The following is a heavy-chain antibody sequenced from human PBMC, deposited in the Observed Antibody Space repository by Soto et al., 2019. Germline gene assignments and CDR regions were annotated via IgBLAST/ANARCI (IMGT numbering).Heavy chain of an antibody. D-gene: IGHD3-10*01. CDR2: IKSASAGETT. CDR3: LGSWLDP. Sequence: RSRLLSGLATGLILLNDVLSSVRQAPGKGLEWVGRIKSASAGETTDYAAPVTGRFTVSRDDSKNTVYLKMNSLKIEDKAVSYCLGSWLDPWGQGTLVTVSS. CDR1: GLILLNDV. V-gene: IGHV3-15*01. J-gene: IGHJ5*02.